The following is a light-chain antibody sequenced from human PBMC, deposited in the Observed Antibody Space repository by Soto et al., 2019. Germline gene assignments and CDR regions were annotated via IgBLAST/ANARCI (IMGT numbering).Light chain of an antibody. J-gene: IGLJ3*02. CDR2: DVS. Sequence: QSALTQPRSVSGSPGQSVTISCTGTSSDVGGYNYVSWYQQHPGKAPKLMIYDVSKRPSGVPDRFFGSKSGNTASLTISGLQAEDEADYYCCSYAASYTWVFGGRTKLTVL. V-gene: IGLV2-11*01. CDR3: CSYAASYTWV. CDR1: SSDVGGYNY.